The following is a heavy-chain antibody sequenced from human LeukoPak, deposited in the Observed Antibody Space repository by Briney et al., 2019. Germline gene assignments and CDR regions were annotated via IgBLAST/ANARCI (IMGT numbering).Heavy chain of an antibody. CDR1: GGSIRSYY. CDR3: ARQVAAVGYYFDY. D-gene: IGHD6-13*01. CDR2: IHYSGST. J-gene: IGHJ4*02. Sequence: SETLSLTCAVSGGSIRSYYRSWIRQPPGKGLEWIGHIHYSGSTNHNPSLKSRVTTSVDTSKNPFSLKLSSVTAEDTAVYYCARQVAAVGYYFDYWGQGTLVTVSS. V-gene: IGHV4-59*08.